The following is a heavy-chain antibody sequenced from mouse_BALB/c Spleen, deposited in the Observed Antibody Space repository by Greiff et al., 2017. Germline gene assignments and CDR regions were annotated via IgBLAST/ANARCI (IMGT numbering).Heavy chain of an antibody. CDR3: ARGEYFDY. V-gene: IGHV1-87*01. Sequence: VQLHQSGAELARPGASVKLSCKASGYTFTSYWMQWVKQRPGQGLEWIGAIYPGDGDTRYTQKFKGKATLTADKSSSTAYMQLSSLASEDSAVYYCARGEYFDYWGQGTTLTVSS. J-gene: IGHJ2*01. CDR2: IYPGDGDT. CDR1: GYTFTSYW.